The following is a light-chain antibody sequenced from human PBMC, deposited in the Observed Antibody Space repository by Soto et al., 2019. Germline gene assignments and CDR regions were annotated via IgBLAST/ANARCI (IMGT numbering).Light chain of an antibody. CDR3: EQYGSSPPT. Sequence: EGATVCCRASQSVRTKLAWYQQKAGQAPRLLIYGASTRASGIPDRFSGSGSGTDFTLIISRLEPEDFAVYYCEQYGSSPPTFGQGTKVDI. J-gene: IGKJ1*01. CDR2: GAS. CDR1: QSVRTK. V-gene: IGKV3-20*01.